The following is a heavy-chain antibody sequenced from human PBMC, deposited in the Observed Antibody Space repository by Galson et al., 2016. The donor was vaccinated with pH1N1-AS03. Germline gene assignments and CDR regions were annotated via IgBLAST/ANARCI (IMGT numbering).Heavy chain of an antibody. CDR1: GYTFTGYY. CDR3: ARDKGGITGTSTIFDY. D-gene: IGHD1/OR15-1a*01. J-gene: IGHJ4*02. Sequence: SVKVSCKASGYTFTGYYLHWVRQAPGQGLEWMGWMSPHSGVTNYAPEFQGRVTMTRDTSISTVYMELSRLTSDDTAVYYCARDKGGITGTSTIFDYLGPGTLVTVSS. V-gene: IGHV1-2*02. CDR2: MSPHSGVT.